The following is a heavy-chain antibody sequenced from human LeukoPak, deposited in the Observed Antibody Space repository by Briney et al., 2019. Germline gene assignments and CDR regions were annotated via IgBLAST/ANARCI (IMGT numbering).Heavy chain of an antibody. CDR2: ISSSSNTI. V-gene: IGHV3-48*02. J-gene: IGHJ4*02. D-gene: IGHD2-21*02. CDR3: ARAVTVVTRGGLVFDY. Sequence: GGSLRLSCAASGFTFSSYSMNWVRQAPGKGLEWVSYISSSSNTIYYADSVKGRFTISRDNAKKSLFLQMNSLRDEDTSVYYCARAVTVVTRGGLVFDYWGQGTLVTVSS. CDR1: GFTFSSYS.